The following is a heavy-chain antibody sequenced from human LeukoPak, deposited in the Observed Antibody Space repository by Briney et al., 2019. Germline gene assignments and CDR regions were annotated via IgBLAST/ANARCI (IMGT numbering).Heavy chain of an antibody. D-gene: IGHD1-26*01. CDR3: ARELREHGVFDI. V-gene: IGHV3-53*01. CDR2: IYSDVST. Sequence: GGSLRLACAASGFTVSSNYMSWVRQAPGKGLEWVSEIYSDVSTYYAASVKGRFSISRHNSKNTVYLQMNSLRAEDTAVYYCARELREHGVFDIWGQGTMVTVSS. J-gene: IGHJ3*02. CDR1: GFTVSSNY.